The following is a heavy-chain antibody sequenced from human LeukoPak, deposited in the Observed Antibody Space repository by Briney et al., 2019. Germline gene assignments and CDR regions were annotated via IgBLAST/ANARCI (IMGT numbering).Heavy chain of an antibody. V-gene: IGHV3-33*06. D-gene: IGHD6-13*01. CDR1: GFTFSSYG. CDR2: IWYDGSNK. Sequence: GWSLRLSCAASGFTFSSYGMHWVRQAPGKGLEWVAVIWYDGSNKYYADSVKGRFTISRDNSKSTLYLQMNSLRAEDTAVYYCAKDRYSGLNTIDYWGQGTLVTVSS. CDR3: AKDRYSGLNTIDY. J-gene: IGHJ4*02.